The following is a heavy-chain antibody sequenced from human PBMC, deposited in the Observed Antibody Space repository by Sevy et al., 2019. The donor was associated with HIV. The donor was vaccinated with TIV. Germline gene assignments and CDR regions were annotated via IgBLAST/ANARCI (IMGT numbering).Heavy chain of an antibody. D-gene: IGHD3-10*01. J-gene: IGHJ4*02. CDR1: GFIFNSYA. V-gene: IGHV3-23*01. CDR2: ISGSGGST. CDR3: AKGYGSGSPPDY. Sequence: GGSLRLSCAASGFIFNSYAMTWVRQAPGKGLEGVSGISGSGGSTYYADSVKGRFTISRDNSRNTLYLEMNSLRVEDTAVYHCAKGYGSGSPPDYWGQGTLVTVSS.